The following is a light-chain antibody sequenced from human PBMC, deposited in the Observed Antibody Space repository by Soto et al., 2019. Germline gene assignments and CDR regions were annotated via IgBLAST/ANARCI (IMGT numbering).Light chain of an antibody. V-gene: IGKV3-20*01. CDR3: QQYGSSFAT. J-gene: IGKJ1*01. CDR1: QSVGSK. Sequence: EIVLTQSPGTLSLSPGERATLSCRASQSVGSKLAWYRQTPGQAPRLLIYGASTRATDTPARFSGSGAETDVTLTISRVETADFALYYCQQYGSSFATFGQGTQVE. CDR2: GAS.